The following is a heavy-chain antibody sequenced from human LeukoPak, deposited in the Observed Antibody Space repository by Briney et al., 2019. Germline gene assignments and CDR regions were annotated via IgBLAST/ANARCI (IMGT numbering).Heavy chain of an antibody. CDR2: INSDGSST. J-gene: IGHJ4*02. Sequence: PGGSLRLSCAASGFTLSSYWMHWVRQALGKGLVWVSRINSDGSSTSYADSVKGRFTISRDNAKNTLYLQMNSLRAEDTAVYYCARGQFRGYSDYWGQGTLVTVSS. CDR3: ARGQFRGYSDY. CDR1: GFTLSSYW. D-gene: IGHD3-22*01. V-gene: IGHV3-74*01.